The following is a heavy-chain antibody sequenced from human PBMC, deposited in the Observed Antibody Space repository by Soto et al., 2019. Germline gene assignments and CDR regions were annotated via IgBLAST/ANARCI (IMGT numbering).Heavy chain of an antibody. CDR3: ARVSITGTTVWRDFDY. J-gene: IGHJ4*02. V-gene: IGHV4-30-2*01. Sequence: SETLSLTCAVSGGSISSGGYSWSWIRQPPGKGLEWIGYIYHSGSTYYNPSLKSRVTISVDRSKNQFSLKLSSVTAADTAVYYCARVSITGTTVWRDFDYWGQGTLVTVSS. CDR2: IYHSGST. D-gene: IGHD1-20*01. CDR1: GGSISSGGYS.